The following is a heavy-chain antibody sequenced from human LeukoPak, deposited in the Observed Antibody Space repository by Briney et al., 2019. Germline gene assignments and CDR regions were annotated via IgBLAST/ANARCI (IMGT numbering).Heavy chain of an antibody. J-gene: IGHJ5*02. CDR3: AKGRREAGGYNWFDP. D-gene: IGHD2-8*02. CDR2: ISGSGGST. V-gene: IGHV3-23*01. Sequence: GGSLRLSCAASGFTFSSYAMSWVRQAPGKGLEWVSAISGSGGSTYYADSVKGRFTISRDNSKNTLYLQMNSLRAEDTAVYYCAKGRREAGGYNWFDPWGQGTLVTVPS. CDR1: GFTFSSYA.